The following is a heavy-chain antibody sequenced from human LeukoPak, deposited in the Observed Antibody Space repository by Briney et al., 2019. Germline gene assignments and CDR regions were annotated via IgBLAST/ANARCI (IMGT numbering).Heavy chain of an antibody. V-gene: IGHV1-69*05. D-gene: IGHD6-19*01. CDR2: IIPIFGTA. J-gene: IGHJ4*02. CDR3: ARRPGYSSGWYYFDY. Sequence: SVKVSCKASGGTFSSYAISWVRQAPGQGLEWMGGIIPIFGTANYAQKFQGRVTITTDESTSTAYMELSSLRSEDTAVYYCARRPGYSSGWYYFDYWGQGTLVTVSS. CDR1: GGTFSSYA.